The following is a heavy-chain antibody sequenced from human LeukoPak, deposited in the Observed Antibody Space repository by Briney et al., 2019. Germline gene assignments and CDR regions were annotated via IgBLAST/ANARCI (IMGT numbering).Heavy chain of an antibody. V-gene: IGHV3-73*01. CDR3: ISRGYNSGWGLHY. D-gene: IGHD6-19*01. CDR2: IRNKVDGYAT. J-gene: IGHJ4*02. Sequence: GGSLKLSCAASGFTFRGSAMHWVRQASGKGLEWVGRIRNKVDGYATGYAASVKGRFTSSRDDSKSTAYLQMNSLKTEDTAVYYCISRGYNSGWGLHYWGQGTLVTVSS. CDR1: GFTFRGSA.